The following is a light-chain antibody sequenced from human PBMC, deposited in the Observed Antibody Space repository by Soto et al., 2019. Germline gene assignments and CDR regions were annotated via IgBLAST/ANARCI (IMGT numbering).Light chain of an antibody. CDR1: QSVGSNY. CDR2: GAS. V-gene: IGKV3-20*01. Sequence: EIVLTQSPGTLSLSPGERATLYCRASQSVGSNYLAWYQQKPGQAPRVLIYGASSRATGIPDRFSGSGSGADFTLTISRLEPEDFAVYYCQQYNSYSRTFGQGTKVDIK. CDR3: QQYNSYSRT. J-gene: IGKJ1*01.